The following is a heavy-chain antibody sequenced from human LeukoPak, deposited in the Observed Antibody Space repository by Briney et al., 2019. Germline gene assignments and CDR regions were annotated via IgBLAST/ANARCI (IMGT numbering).Heavy chain of an antibody. D-gene: IGHD4-17*01. CDR3: AREWNYGDYYFDY. V-gene: IGHV3-23*01. CDR1: GFTFSSYA. Sequence: GGSLRLSCAASGFTFSSYAMSWVRQAPGKGLEWVSAISDSGGSTYYADSVKGRFTISRDNSKNTLYLQMNSLRAEDTAVYYCAREWNYGDYYFDYWGQGTLVTVSS. CDR2: ISDSGGST. J-gene: IGHJ4*02.